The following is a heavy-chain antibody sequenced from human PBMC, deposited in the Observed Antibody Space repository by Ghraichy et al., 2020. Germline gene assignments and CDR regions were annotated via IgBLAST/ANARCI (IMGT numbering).Heavy chain of an antibody. CDR3: AIPSTVVRFYYYVGMDV. V-gene: IGHV3-48*02. Sequence: GGSLRLSCVGSGFTLSDYNMNWVRQAPGKGPEWVSYITRRSRFISYSDSAKGRFTVSRDNAQNSLFLQMRCLRDEDTAVYYCAIPSTVVRFYYYVGMDVWGQGTTVTGSS. CDR2: ITRRSRFI. CDR1: GFTLSDYN. J-gene: IGHJ6*02. D-gene: IGHD4-23*01.